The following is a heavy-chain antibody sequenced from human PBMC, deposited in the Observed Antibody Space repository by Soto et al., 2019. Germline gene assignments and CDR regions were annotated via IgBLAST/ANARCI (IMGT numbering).Heavy chain of an antibody. CDR1: GCSISSSSYY. V-gene: IGHV4-39*01. CDR3: ARHYGDYFYYYYYYMDV. Sequence: PSETLSLTCTFSGCSISSSSYYLGWIRQPPGKGLEWIGSIYYSGSTYYNPSLKSRVTISVDTSKNQFSLKLSSVTAADTAVYYCARHYGDYFYYYYYYMDVWGKGTTVTVSS. D-gene: IGHD4-17*01. CDR2: IYYSGST. J-gene: IGHJ6*03.